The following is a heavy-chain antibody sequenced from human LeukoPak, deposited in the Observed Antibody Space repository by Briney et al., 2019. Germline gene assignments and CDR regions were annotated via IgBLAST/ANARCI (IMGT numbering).Heavy chain of an antibody. CDR3: ARARGYYYYMDV. Sequence: SETLSLTCVVSGYSISSGYYWAWTRQPPGKGLEWIGSIYHSGSTNYNPSLKSRVTISVDTSKNQFSLNLNSVTAADTAVYYCARARGYYYYMDVWGKGTTVTVSS. J-gene: IGHJ6*03. CDR2: IYHSGST. CDR1: GYSISSGYY. V-gene: IGHV4-38-2*01. D-gene: IGHD3-10*01.